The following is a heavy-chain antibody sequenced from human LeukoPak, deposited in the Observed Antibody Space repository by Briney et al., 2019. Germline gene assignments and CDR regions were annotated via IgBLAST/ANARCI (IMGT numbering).Heavy chain of an antibody. CDR3: ARDLTSPIDY. CDR2: ISSDGSIT. Sequence: GGSLRLSCAVSGFTFSSYWMHWVRQAPGKGLVWVSRISSDGSITYHADSVKGRFTISRDNAKNTLYLQMNSLRAEDTAVYYCARDLTSPIDYWGQGTLVTVSS. CDR1: GFTFSSYW. V-gene: IGHV3-74*01. D-gene: IGHD3-16*01. J-gene: IGHJ4*02.